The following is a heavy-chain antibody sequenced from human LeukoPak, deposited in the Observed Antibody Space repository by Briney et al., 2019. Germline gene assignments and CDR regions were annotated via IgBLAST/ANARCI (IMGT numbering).Heavy chain of an antibody. CDR2: IYYSGST. CDR3: ARGYGDYDY. D-gene: IGHD4-17*01. Sequence: KPSETLSLTCTVSGGSIGSYYWSWIRQPPGKGLEWIGYIYYSGSTNYNPSLKSRVTISVDTSKNQFSLKLSSVTAADTAVYYCARGYGDYDYWGQGTLVTVSS. CDR1: GGSIGSYY. V-gene: IGHV4-59*01. J-gene: IGHJ4*02.